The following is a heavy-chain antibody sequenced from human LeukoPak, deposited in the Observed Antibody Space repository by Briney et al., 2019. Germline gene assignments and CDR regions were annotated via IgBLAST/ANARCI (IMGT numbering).Heavy chain of an antibody. Sequence: PGGSLRLSCAASGFIFRNYAMSWVRQAPGKGLEWVSAITGSGDTTYYADSVEGWFTISRDNSKNTLYVEMNTLRAEDTAVYYCAKWGDYDILTGYYVSDFWGQGTLVTVSS. CDR3: AKWGDYDILTGYYVSDF. CDR2: ITGSGDTT. J-gene: IGHJ4*02. V-gene: IGHV3-23*01. CDR1: GFIFRNYA. D-gene: IGHD3-9*01.